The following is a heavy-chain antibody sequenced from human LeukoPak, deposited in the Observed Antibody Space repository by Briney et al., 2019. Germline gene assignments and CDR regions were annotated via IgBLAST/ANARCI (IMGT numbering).Heavy chain of an antibody. D-gene: IGHD4-17*01. Sequence: ASVKVSRKASGYSFANYYIHWVRQAPGQGLEWMGWINPDSGDTNFAQKFQGRVSMTRDTSISTAYMELSRLKSDDTAVYYCARQSTYGDFDFWGQGTLVIVSS. CDR1: GYSFANYY. CDR3: ARQSTYGDFDF. CDR2: INPDSGDT. J-gene: IGHJ4*02. V-gene: IGHV1-2*02.